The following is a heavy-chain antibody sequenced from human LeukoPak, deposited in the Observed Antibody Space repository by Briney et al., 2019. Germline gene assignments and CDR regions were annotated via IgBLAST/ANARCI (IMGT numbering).Heavy chain of an antibody. Sequence: PGGSLRPSCAASGFTFSIYGMHWVRQAPGKGLEWVAVIWYDGSNKYYADSVKGRFTISRDNSKNTLYLQMNSLRAEHTAVYYCARDCYESSGCPGIGYWGQGTLVTVSS. CDR1: GFTFSIYG. J-gene: IGHJ4*02. CDR3: ARDCYESSGCPGIGY. CDR2: IWYDGSNK. V-gene: IGHV3-33*01. D-gene: IGHD3-22*01.